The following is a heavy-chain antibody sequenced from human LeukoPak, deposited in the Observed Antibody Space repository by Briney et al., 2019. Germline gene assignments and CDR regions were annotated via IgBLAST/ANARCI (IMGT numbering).Heavy chain of an antibody. CDR1: GGSFSGYY. CDR3: ARAVRVAYYFDY. CDR2: INHSGST. J-gene: IGHJ4*02. Sequence: PSETLSLTCAVYGGSFSGYYWSWIRQPPGKGLEWIGEINHSGSTNYNPSLKSRVTISVDTSKNQFSLKLSSVTAADTAVYYCARAVRVAYYFDYWGQGTLVTVSS. V-gene: IGHV4-34*01. D-gene: IGHD2-15*01.